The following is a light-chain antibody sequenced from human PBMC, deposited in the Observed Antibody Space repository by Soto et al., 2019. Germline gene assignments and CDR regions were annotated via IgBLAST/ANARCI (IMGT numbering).Light chain of an antibody. V-gene: IGKV3-20*01. J-gene: IGKJ2*01. CDR3: QQYGTSPYT. CDR2: AAS. Sequence: ELVLTQSPGTLSLSLGERATLSCRASQSVPSDYLAWYQPKRGQAPSLLIYAASSRATGVADRFSGSGSGTDFTLTISRLEPEDFAVYHCQQYGTSPYTFGQGTKLEIK. CDR1: QSVPSDY.